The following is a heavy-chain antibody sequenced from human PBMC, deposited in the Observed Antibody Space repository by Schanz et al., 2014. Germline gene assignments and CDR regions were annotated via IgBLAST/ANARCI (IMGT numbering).Heavy chain of an antibody. Sequence: QVQLQESGPGLVKPSQTLSLTCTVSGGSVSSGGDYWSWIRQHPGKGLEWIGFISYSGSTYYNPSLKSRVTISLDTSKNQFSLTLTSLTAADTAVYYCARDRGHGDLPGDIWGQGTMVTVSS. D-gene: IGHD4-17*01. CDR1: GGSVSSGGDY. CDR2: ISYSGST. J-gene: IGHJ3*02. CDR3: ARDRGHGDLPGDI. V-gene: IGHV4-31*03.